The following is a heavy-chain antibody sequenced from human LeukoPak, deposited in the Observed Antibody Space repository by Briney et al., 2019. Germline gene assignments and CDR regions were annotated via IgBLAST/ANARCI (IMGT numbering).Heavy chain of an antibody. Sequence: ASVNVSRKASGYIFSDYYMHWVRQAPGQGLEWLGWINPKSGAADYAQQFRGRVTMTRDTSINTDYMEMKRVTSDDTAVYYCARGAEAETSPLDFWGQGTLVIVS. V-gene: IGHV1-2*02. CDR1: GYIFSDYY. CDR3: ARGAEAETSPLDF. CDR2: INPKSGAA. D-gene: IGHD6-13*01. J-gene: IGHJ4*02.